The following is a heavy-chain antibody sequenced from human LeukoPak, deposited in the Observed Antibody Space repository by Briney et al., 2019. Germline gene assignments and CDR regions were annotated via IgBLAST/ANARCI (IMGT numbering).Heavy chain of an antibody. Sequence: ASVKVSCKASGYTFTSYDINWVRQATGQGLEGMGWMNPNSGNTGYAQKFQGRVTMTRNTSISTAYMELSSLRSEDTAVYYCARVRPRLVPKHSLDCWGQGTLVTVS. J-gene: IGHJ4*02. D-gene: IGHD2-2*01. CDR1: GYTFTSYD. V-gene: IGHV1-8*01. CDR2: MNPNSGNT. CDR3: ARVRPRLVPKHSLDC.